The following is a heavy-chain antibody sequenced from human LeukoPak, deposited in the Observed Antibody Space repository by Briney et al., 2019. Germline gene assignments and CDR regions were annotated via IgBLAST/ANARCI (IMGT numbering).Heavy chain of an antibody. CDR2: ISSGSST. CDR3: ATVGDHYHWYLDL. V-gene: IGHV3-53*01. CDR1: GFTVGSKY. Sequence: GGSLRLSCAASGFTVGSKYMNWVRQAPGKGREWVSIISSGSSTYYADSVKGRFTVSRDDSKNTLYLQMNSLRADDTAMYYCATVGDHYHWYLDLWGRGTLVSVSS. J-gene: IGHJ2*01. D-gene: IGHD3-10*01.